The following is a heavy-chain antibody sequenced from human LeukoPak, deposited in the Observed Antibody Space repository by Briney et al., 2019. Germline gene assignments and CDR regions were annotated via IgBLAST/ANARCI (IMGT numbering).Heavy chain of an antibody. J-gene: IGHJ4*02. CDR3: ARVQGSPY. CDR2: ITGDSNYI. V-gene: IGHV3-21*01. CDR1: GFTFSDYT. Sequence: PGGSLRLSCAASGFTFSDYTLNWVRQPPGKGLEWVSSITGDSNYIYYADSVKGRLTVSRDNAKNSLYLHINSLRAEDTAVYYCARVQGSPYWGQGTLVTVSS.